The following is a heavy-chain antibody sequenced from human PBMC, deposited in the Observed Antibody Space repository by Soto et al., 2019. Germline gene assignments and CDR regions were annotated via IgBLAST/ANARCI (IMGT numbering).Heavy chain of an antibody. CDR2: IYATGTT. J-gene: IGHJ5*02. D-gene: IGHD3-16*01. CDR3: VRDGTKTLRDWFDP. V-gene: IGHV4-4*07. Sequence: SETLCLTCTVSGASISVFYWNWIRKSAGKGLEWIGRIYATGTTDYNPSLKSRVMMSVDTSKKQFSLKLRSVTAADTAVYYCVRDGTKTLRDWFDPWGQGSSVTV. CDR1: GASISVFY.